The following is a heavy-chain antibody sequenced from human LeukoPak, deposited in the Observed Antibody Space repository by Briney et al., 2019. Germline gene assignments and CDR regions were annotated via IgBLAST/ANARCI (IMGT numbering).Heavy chain of an antibody. Sequence: GGSLRLSCGASGFXFSSCSINWVRQAPGKGLEWLSSISSSSSYIYYADSVKGRFTISRDNAKNSLYLQMNSLRAEDTAVYYCARGPYSSNWYVDYWGQGTLVTVAS. CDR1: GFXFSSCS. V-gene: IGHV3-21*01. CDR2: ISSSSSYI. J-gene: IGHJ4*02. D-gene: IGHD6-13*01. CDR3: ARGPYSSNWYVDY.